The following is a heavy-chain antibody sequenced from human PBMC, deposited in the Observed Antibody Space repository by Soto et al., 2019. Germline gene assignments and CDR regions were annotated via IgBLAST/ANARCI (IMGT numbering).Heavy chain of an antibody. Sequence: SETLSLTCTVSGGSINSGGYYWTWLRQHPGKGLEWLGYIADFGYTFYNPSLQSRVILSMDTSKSQFSLKLSSATAADTAVYFCARKQAGFFYGIDYWGQGTLVTVSS. V-gene: IGHV4-31*03. CDR3: ARKQAGFFYGIDY. CDR1: GGSINSGGYY. J-gene: IGHJ4*02. CDR2: IADFGYT. D-gene: IGHD3-3*01.